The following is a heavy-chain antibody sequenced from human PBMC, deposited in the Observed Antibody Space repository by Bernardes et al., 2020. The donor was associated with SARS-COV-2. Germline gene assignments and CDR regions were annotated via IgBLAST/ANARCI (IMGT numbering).Heavy chain of an antibody. J-gene: IGHJ6*02. CDR3: ARGTAAAGGRYYYYGMDV. V-gene: IGHV4-61*02. D-gene: IGHD6-13*01. CDR1: GGSISSGSYY. CDR2: IYTSRST. Sequence: SETLSLTCTVSGGSISSGSYYWSWIRQPAGKGLAWIVRIYTSRSTNYNPSLKSRVTISVDTSKNQFSLKLSSVTAADTAVYYCARGTAAAGGRYYYYGMDVWGQGTTVTVSS.